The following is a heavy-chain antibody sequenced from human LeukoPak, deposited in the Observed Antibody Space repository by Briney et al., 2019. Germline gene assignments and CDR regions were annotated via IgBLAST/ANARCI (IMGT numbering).Heavy chain of an antibody. J-gene: IGHJ4*02. D-gene: IGHD2-15*01. CDR3: ARERTLTSCYDY. Sequence: ASLKVSCKASGYTFTDYYLHWVRQAPGQGLEWMGWINPHSGVTDYAQRFQGRVAMTRDTSIGTAYMELSRLRSDDTAVYYCARERTLTSCYDYWGQGTLVTVSS. CDR1: GYTFTDYY. CDR2: INPHSGVT. V-gene: IGHV1-2*02.